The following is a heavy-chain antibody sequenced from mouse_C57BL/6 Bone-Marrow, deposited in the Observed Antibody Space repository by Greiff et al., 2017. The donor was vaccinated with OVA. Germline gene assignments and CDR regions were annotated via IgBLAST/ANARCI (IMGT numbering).Heavy chain of an antibody. J-gene: IGHJ1*03. CDR2: INPNNGGT. CDR1: GYTFTDYN. CDR3: ARSPLYYYGSSYFWYFDV. D-gene: IGHD1-1*01. Sequence: VQLKESGPELVKPGASVKMSCKASGYTFTDYNMHWVKQSHGKSLEWIGYINPNNGGTSYNQKFKGKAKLHVNKSSSTAYTELRSLTSEDSAVYYCARSPLYYYGSSYFWYFDVWGTGTTVTVSS. V-gene: IGHV1-22*01.